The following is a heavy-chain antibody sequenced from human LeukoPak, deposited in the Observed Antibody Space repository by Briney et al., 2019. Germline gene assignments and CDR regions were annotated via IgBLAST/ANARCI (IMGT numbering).Heavy chain of an antibody. D-gene: IGHD3-22*01. J-gene: IGHJ4*02. CDR1: GFTFSSYA. V-gene: IGHV3-23*01. CDR2: ISGSGGST. CDR3: AKTMIVVVIDSPFDY. Sequence: GGSLRLSCAASGFTFSSYAMSWVRQAPGKGLEWVSAISGSGGSTYYADSVKGRFTISKDNSKNTLYLQMNSLRAEDTAVYYCAKTMIVVVIDSPFDYWGQGTLATVSS.